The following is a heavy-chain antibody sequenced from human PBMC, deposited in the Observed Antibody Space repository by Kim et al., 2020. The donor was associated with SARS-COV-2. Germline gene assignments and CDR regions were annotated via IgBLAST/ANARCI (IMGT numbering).Heavy chain of an antibody. CDR3: AKGNMVRGVIGAFDI. V-gene: IGHV3-23*01. J-gene: IGHJ3*02. D-gene: IGHD3-10*01. Sequence: DSVKDRFTISRDNSKSTLYLQMNSLRAEDTAVYYCAKGNMVRGVIGAFDIWGQGTMVTVSS.